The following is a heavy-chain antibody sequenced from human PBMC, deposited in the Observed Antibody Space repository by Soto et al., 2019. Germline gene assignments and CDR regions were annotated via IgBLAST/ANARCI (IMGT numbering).Heavy chain of an antibody. V-gene: IGHV4-31*03. Sequence: SESLYLRCTVSGGSIPRGGYSWSWIRQHPGKGLEWIGYIYNSGTTYYNPSLKSRVTISVDTSKNQFSLKLTSVTAAGTAVYYCARDPAPWGQGTLVT. CDR2: IYNSGTT. J-gene: IGHJ5*02. CDR1: GGSIPRGGYS. CDR3: ARDPAP.